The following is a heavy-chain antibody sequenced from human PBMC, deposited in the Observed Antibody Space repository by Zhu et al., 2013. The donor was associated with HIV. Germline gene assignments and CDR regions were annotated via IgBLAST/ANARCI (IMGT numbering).Heavy chain of an antibody. D-gene: IGHD1-26*01. CDR1: GFTFSTYP. J-gene: IGHJ4*02. V-gene: IGHV3-48*04. CDR2: ISSTSRC. CDR3: CKSPGGATPSRGFDY. Sequence: EVQLVESGGGLVQPGGSLRLSCAASGFTFSTYPMNWVRQAPGKGLEWVSYISSTSRCMYGDSVKGRFTISRDNAKNSLYLQMNSLRAEDTALYYCCKSPGGATPSRGFDYWGQGTLVTVSS.